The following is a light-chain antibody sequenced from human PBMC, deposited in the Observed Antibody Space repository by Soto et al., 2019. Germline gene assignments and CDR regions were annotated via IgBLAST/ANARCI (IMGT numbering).Light chain of an antibody. J-gene: IGKJ4*01. CDR2: AAS. CDR3: QQYYIYPLT. CDR1: QGISNY. V-gene: IGKV1-8*01. Sequence: QMHQSPYAMSASVGGRITFTCRASQGISNYLAWYQQKPGKAPKLLIYAASTLQSGVPSRFSGSGSGTHFTLTIRCLQSADFATFYCQQYYIYPLTGGGGTKVDIK.